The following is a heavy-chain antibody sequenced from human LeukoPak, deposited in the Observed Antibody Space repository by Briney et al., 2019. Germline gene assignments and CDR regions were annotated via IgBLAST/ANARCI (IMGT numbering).Heavy chain of an antibody. J-gene: IGHJ4*02. CDR3: ARAGSDTYYYDSSGYYRPGSLYYFDY. Sequence: SETLSLTCTVSGGSLSSYYWSWIRQPPGKGLEWIGYIYYSGSTNYNPSLKSRVTISVDTSKNQFSLKLSSVTAADTAVYYCARAGSDTYYYDSSGYYRPGSLYYFDYWGQGTLVTVSS. CDR1: GGSLSSYY. V-gene: IGHV4-59*01. CDR2: IYYSGST. D-gene: IGHD3-22*01.